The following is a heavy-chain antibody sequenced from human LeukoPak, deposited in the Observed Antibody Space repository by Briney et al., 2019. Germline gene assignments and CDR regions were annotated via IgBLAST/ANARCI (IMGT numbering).Heavy chain of an antibody. J-gene: IGHJ3*02. CDR3: ARASLGVSDPDGAFDI. CDR2: IYTSGST. V-gene: IGHV4-61*02. Sequence: SETLSLTCTVSGGSISSGSYYWSWIRQPAGKGLEWIGRIYTSGSTNYNPSLKSRVTISVDTSKNQFSLKLSSVTAADTAVYYCARASLGVSDPDGAFDIWGQGTMVTVSS. D-gene: IGHD2-8*01. CDR1: GGSISSGSYY.